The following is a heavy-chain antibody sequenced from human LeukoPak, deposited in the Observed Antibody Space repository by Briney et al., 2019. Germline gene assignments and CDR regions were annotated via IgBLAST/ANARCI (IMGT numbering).Heavy chain of an antibody. J-gene: IGHJ4*02. CDR1: GFIFSRYW. CDR2: IPQDGSDK. Sequence: GGSLRLSCAASGFIFSRYWMTWVRQAPGKGLEWVANIPQDGSDKLYVDSVKGRFTISRENAKNSLYLQLNSLRAEDTAMYYCVRDQGAAGDYWGQGTLVFVSS. CDR3: VRDQGAAGDY. D-gene: IGHD6-13*01. V-gene: IGHV3-7*01.